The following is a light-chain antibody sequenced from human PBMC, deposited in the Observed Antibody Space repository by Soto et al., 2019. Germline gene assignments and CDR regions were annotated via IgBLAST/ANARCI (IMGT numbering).Light chain of an antibody. V-gene: IGLV2-14*03. CDR2: DVS. J-gene: IGLJ1*01. CDR3: SSFTTAYTHV. Sequence: QSALTQPASVSGSPGQSITVSCSGTSSDIGSYDYISWYQQHPGKVPKLIIYDVSNRPSGVSNRFSDSKSGNTASLTISGLEAEDEAEYYCSSFTTAYTHVFGSGTKLTVL. CDR1: SSDIGSYDY.